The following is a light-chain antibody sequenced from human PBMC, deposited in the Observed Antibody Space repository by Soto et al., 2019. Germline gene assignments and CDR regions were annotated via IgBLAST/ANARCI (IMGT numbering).Light chain of an antibody. CDR2: DAS. V-gene: IGKV1-5*01. CDR1: QSISSW. J-gene: IGKJ1*01. CDR3: QQYNSYSPWT. Sequence: DIQMTQSPSTLSASVGDRVTISCRASQSISSWLAWYQQKPGKAPKLLIYDASSLESGVPSRFSGSGFGTEFPLTLSSLQPDDFATYYCQQYNSYSPWTFGQGTKVEIK.